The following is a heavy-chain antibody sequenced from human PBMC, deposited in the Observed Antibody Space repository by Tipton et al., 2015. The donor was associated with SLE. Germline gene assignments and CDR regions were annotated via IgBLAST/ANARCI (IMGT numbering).Heavy chain of an antibody. V-gene: IGHV4-59*01. CDR1: AGSISSYY. CDR2: IYYSGST. CDR3: ARGYYYYMDV. J-gene: IGHJ6*03. Sequence: TLSLTCTVSAGSISSYYWSWIRQPPGKGLEWIGDIYYSGSTNYNPSLKSRVTMSIDTSKNHFSLKVNSVTAADTAVYYCARGYYYYMDVWGKGTTVTVSS.